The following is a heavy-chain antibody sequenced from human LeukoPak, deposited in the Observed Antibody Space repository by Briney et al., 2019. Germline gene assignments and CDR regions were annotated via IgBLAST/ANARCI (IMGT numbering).Heavy chain of an antibody. J-gene: IGHJ4*02. V-gene: IGHV3-23*01. D-gene: IGHD2/OR15-2a*01. CDR1: GFTFRNYG. CDR3: AKDSAKKYDDY. CDR2: ISGSGGST. Sequence: GGSLRLSCAASGFTFRNYGMQWVRQAPGKGLEWVSAISGSGGSTYYADSVKGRFTISRDNSKNTLYLQMNGLRAEDTAVYYCAKDSAKKYDDYWGQGTLVTVSS.